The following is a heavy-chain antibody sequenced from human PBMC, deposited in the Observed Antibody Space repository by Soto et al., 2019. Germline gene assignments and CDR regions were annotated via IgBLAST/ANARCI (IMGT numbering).Heavy chain of an antibody. J-gene: IGHJ4*02. V-gene: IGHV4-30-4*01. CDR2: IYYSGST. Sequence: SETLSLTCTVSGGSISSGDYYWSWIRQPPGKGLEWIGYIYYSGSTYYNPSLKSRVTISVDTSKNQFSLKLSSVTAADTAVYYCARGPSTYYYDSSGYEIDYWGRGTLVTVSS. CDR1: GGSISSGDYY. D-gene: IGHD3-22*01. CDR3: ARGPSTYYYDSSGYEIDY.